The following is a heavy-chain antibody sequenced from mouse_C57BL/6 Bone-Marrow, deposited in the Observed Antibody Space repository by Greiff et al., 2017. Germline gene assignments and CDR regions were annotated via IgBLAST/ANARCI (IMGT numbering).Heavy chain of an antibody. J-gene: IGHJ3*01. D-gene: IGHD2-3*01. CDR3: ARHGGGYYVWFAY. CDR1: GFTFSDYY. V-gene: IGHV5-12*01. CDR2: ISNGGGST. Sequence: EVKLVESGGGLVQPGGSLKLSCAASGFTFSDYYMYWVRRTPEKRLEWVAYISNGGGSTYYPDTVKGRFTISRDNAKHTLYLQMSRLKAEDTAIYYCARHGGGYYVWFAYWGQGTLVTVSA.